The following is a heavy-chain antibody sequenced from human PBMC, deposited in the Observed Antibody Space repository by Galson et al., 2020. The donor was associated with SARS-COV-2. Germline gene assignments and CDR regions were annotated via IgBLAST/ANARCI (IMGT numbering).Heavy chain of an antibody. Sequence: SVKVSCKASGGTFSSYAISWVRQAPGQGLEWMGGIIPIFGTANYAQKFQGRVTITADESTSTAYMELSSLRSEDTAVYYCARAGWIYCSSTSCYTGYYYYMDVWGKGTTVTVSS. CDR3: ARAGWIYCSSTSCYTGYYYYMDV. CDR2: IIPIFGTA. V-gene: IGHV1-69*13. J-gene: IGHJ6*03. D-gene: IGHD2-2*02. CDR1: GGTFSSYA.